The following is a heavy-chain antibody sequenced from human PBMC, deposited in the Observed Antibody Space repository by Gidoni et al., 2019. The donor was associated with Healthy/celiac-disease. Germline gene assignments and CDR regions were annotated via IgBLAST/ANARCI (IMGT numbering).Heavy chain of an antibody. J-gene: IGHJ6*03. Sequence: QVQLQESGPGLVKPSQTLSLTCTLSGGSISSGSYYWRWIRQPAGKGLEWIGRIYTSGSTNYNPSLKSRVTISVDTSKNQFSLKLSSVTAADTAVYYCARVLYSNYYYYYMDVWGKGTTVTVSS. CDR1: GGSISSGSYY. CDR2: IYTSGST. V-gene: IGHV4-61*02. CDR3: ARVLYSNYYYYYMDV. D-gene: IGHD3-16*01.